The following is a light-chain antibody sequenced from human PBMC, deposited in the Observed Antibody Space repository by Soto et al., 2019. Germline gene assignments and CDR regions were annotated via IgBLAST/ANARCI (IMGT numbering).Light chain of an antibody. J-gene: IGKJ1*01. CDR1: QSISSW. V-gene: IGKV1-5*01. CDR3: QQYHTYRT. CDR2: DAC. Sequence: DIQMTQSPSTLSASVLDIVTITFLASQSISSWLAWYQQKPGKAPKLLIYDACSLESGVPSRFSGSTSGTEFTLTISSLQTDDFATYYCQQYHTYRTFGQGTKVDIK.